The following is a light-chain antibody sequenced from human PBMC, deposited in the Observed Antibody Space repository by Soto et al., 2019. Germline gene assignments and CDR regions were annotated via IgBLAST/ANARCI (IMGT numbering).Light chain of an antibody. CDR1: SSDIGAYNS. V-gene: IGLV2-8*01. J-gene: IGLJ2*01. CDR3: SSSAGSNTFVV. Sequence: QSALTQPPSASGSPGQSVTISCTGTSSDIGAYNSVSWYQQHPGKAPQLMIYEVNKRPSGVPDRFSGSKSGNTASLTVSGLQAEDAADYYSSSSAGSNTFVVFGGGTKLTVL. CDR2: EVN.